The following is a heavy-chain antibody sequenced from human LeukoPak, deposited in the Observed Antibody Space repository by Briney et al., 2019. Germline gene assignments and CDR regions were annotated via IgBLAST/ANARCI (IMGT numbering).Heavy chain of an antibody. D-gene: IGHD2-2*01. Sequence: GVSLRLSCAASGFTFSCYAMSWVRQAPGKGLEWVSAISGSGGSTYYADSVKGRFTISRDNSKNTLYLQMNSLRAEDTAVYYCAKSRGYCSSTSCYGGVDYWGQGTLVTVSS. CDR2: ISGSGGST. V-gene: IGHV3-23*01. CDR3: AKSRGYCSSTSCYGGVDY. J-gene: IGHJ4*02. CDR1: GFTFSCYA.